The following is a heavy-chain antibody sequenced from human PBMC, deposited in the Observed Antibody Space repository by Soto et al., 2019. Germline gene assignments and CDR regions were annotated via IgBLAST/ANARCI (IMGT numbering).Heavy chain of an antibody. V-gene: IGHV4-38-2*01. CDR2: IYHSGST. CDR1: GYSISSGYY. J-gene: IGHJ5*02. D-gene: IGHD3-10*01. CDR3: ARGHLIVITVLNSWFDP. Sequence: PSETLSLTCAVSGYSISSGYYWGWIRQPPGKGLEWIGSIYHSGSTYYNPSLKSRVTISVDTSKNQFSLKLSSVTAADTAVYYCARGHLIVITVLNSWFDPWGQGTLVTVSS.